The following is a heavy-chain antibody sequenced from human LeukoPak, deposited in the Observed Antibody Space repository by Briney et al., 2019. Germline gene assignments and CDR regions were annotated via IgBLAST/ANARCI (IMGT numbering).Heavy chain of an antibody. V-gene: IGHV4-39*07. Sequence: SETLSLTCTVSGGSISSSSYYWGWIRQPPGKGLEWIGSIYYSGSTYYNPSLKSRVTISVDTSKNQFSLKLSSVTAADTAVYYCARIEGGYDWGAWGQGTLVTVSS. D-gene: IGHD5-12*01. J-gene: IGHJ5*02. CDR3: ARIEGGYDWGA. CDR1: GGSISSSSYY. CDR2: IYYSGST.